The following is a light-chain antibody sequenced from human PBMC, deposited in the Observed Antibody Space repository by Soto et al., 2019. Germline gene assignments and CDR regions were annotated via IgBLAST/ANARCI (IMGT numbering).Light chain of an antibody. V-gene: IGKV1-9*01. CDR2: GAS. CDR3: QQVKRSPLT. CDR1: EDISSY. Sequence: DIQLTQSPSFLSASVGDRVSITCRASEDISSYLAWYQRKPGKAPKVLISGASTLQSGVPSSFSGSGSGIEFTLTSSSLQPEDFATYYCQQVKRSPLTFGGGTKVEIK. J-gene: IGKJ4*01.